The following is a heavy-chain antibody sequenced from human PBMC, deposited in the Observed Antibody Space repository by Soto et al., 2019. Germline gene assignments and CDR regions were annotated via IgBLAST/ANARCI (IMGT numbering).Heavy chain of an antibody. V-gene: IGHV4-34*01. CDR3: ARARYSSGSYYFYYYGMDV. J-gene: IGHJ6*02. Sequence: SETLSLTCAVFGGSFSTFYWSWIRQPPGKGLEWIGEINHSGNTIYNPSLKSRVTISVDTSKNQFSLKLNSVTAADTSVYYCARARYSSGSYYFYYYGMDVWGQGTTVTVSS. D-gene: IGHD3-10*01. CDR1: GGSFSTFY. CDR2: INHSGNT.